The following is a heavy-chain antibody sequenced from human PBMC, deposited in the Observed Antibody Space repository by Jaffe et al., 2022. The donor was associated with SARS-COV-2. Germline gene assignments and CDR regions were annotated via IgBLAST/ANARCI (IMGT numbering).Heavy chain of an antibody. CDR1: GFTFSSYG. D-gene: IGHD6-13*01. CDR3: AKGNTLRSKRIAYFDL. Sequence: QVQLVESGGGVVQPGRSLRLSCAASGFTFSSYGMHWVRQAPGKGLEWVAVISYDGSNKYYADSVKGRFTISRDNSKNTLYLQMNSLRAEDTAVYYCAKGNTLRSKRIAYFDLWGRGTLVTVSS. J-gene: IGHJ2*01. CDR2: ISYDGSNK. V-gene: IGHV3-30*18.